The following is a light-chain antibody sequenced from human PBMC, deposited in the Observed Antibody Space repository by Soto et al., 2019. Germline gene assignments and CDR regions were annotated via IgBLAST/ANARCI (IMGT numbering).Light chain of an antibody. Sequence: DIQLTQSPSFLSASVGDRVTITCRASQGISSYLGWYQQKPGNAPNLLIYDASTLQSGVPSRFSGSGSGTEFTLTISSLQPEDFATYYCQQLLSYPITFGQGTRLEIK. J-gene: IGKJ5*01. CDR3: QQLLSYPIT. V-gene: IGKV1-9*01. CDR1: QGISSY. CDR2: DAS.